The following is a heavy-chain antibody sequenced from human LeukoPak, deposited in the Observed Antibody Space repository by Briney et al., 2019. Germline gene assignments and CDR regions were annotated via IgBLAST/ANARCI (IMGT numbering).Heavy chain of an antibody. CDR3: ARAGGGDNYYYYYGMDV. D-gene: IGHD2-21*01. Sequence: PGGSPRLSCAASGFTFSSYWMSWVRQALGKGLEWVADIKEDGSEKHYVDSVKGRFTISRDNAENSLYLQMNSLRVEDTAVYYCARAGGGDNYYYYYGMDVWGQGTTVTVSS. J-gene: IGHJ6*02. CDR1: GFTFSSYW. V-gene: IGHV3-7*01. CDR2: IKEDGSEK.